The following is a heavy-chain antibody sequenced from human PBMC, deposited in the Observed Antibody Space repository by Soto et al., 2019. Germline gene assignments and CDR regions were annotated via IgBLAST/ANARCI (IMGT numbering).Heavy chain of an antibody. D-gene: IGHD3-22*01. CDR1: GFTFDDYA. V-gene: IGHV3-43D*03. J-gene: IGHJ4*02. Sequence: GGSLRLSCAASGFTFDDYAMHWVRQAPGKGLEWVSLISWDGGSTYYADSVKGRFTISRDNSKNSLYLQMNSLRAEDAAVYYCAKGMHYYDCSGSPLGYWGQGTLVTVSS. CDR2: ISWDGGST. CDR3: AKGMHYYDCSGSPLGY.